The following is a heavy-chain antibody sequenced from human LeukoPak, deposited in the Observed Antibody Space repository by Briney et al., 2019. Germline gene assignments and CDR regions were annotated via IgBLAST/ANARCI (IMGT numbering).Heavy chain of an antibody. Sequence: GGSQRLSCAASGFSFKLSAMSWVRQAPGKGLEWVALISGSGSRGSGISGGNTYYADSVKGRFTISRDDSQNTVYLQMNGLRAEDTAIYFCAKGRCGDSSCWYFDSWAKGTRVTVSS. CDR1: GFSFKLSA. CDR2: ISGSGSRGSGISGGNT. V-gene: IGHV3-23*01. CDR3: AKGRCGDSSCWYFDS. J-gene: IGHJ4*02. D-gene: IGHD6-13*01.